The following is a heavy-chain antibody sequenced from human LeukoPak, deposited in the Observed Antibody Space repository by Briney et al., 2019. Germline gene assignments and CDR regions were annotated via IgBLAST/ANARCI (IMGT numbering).Heavy chain of an antibody. D-gene: IGHD6-13*01. CDR3: ASGQQQLAHYMDV. V-gene: IGHV3-30*03. CDR2: ISYDGSNK. CDR1: GFTFSSYG. J-gene: IGHJ6*03. Sequence: QPGRSLRLSCAASGFTFSSYGMHWVRQAPGKGLEWVAVISYDGSNKYYADSVKGRFTISRDNSKNTLYLQMNSLRAEDTAVYYCASGQQQLAHYMDVWGKGTTVTVSS.